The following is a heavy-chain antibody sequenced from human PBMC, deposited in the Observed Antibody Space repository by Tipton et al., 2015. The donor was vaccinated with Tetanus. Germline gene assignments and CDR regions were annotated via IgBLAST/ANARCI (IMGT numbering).Heavy chain of an antibody. V-gene: IGHV3-33*07. CDR1: GFTFKHHG. J-gene: IGHJ5*02. CDR2: IWYDGSNQ. D-gene: IGHD2-2*01. Sequence: SLRLSCETSGFTFKHHGMYWVRQAPGKGLERVALIWYDGSNQDYAHSVRGRFTISRDNSKNTLFLQMNSLRAEDTAVYYCARGLNRLYCTSTTCHPNWCDPWGQGTLVTVSS. CDR3: ARGLNRLYCTSTTCHPNWCDP.